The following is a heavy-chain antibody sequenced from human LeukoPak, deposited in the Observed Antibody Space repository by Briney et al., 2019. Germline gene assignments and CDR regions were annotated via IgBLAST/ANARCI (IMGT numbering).Heavy chain of an antibody. Sequence: GESLKISCKASGYSFTNYWIGWVRQMPGNGLEWMGIIYPGDSDTRYSPSFQGQGTISADKSITTAYLQWSSLKASDTAMYYCARSFDCTTTSCYPFDYWGQGTLVTVSS. J-gene: IGHJ4*02. CDR1: GYSFTNYW. V-gene: IGHV5-51*01. CDR2: IYPGDSDT. CDR3: ARSFDCTTTSCYPFDY. D-gene: IGHD2-2*01.